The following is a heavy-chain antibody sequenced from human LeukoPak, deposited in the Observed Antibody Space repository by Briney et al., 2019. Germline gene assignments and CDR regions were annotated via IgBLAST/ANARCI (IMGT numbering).Heavy chain of an antibody. V-gene: IGHV3-9*01. J-gene: IGHJ3*02. Sequence: PGGSLRLSCAASGFTFDDYAMHWVRQAPGKGLEWVSGITWNTGRIGYAYSVTGRFTDSRDNAKNSMYLQMNSLRADDTALYYCAKDRGGSDFDAFDIWGQGTLVTVSS. CDR2: ITWNTGRI. CDR3: AKDRGGSDFDAFDI. D-gene: IGHD1-26*01. CDR1: GFTFDDYA.